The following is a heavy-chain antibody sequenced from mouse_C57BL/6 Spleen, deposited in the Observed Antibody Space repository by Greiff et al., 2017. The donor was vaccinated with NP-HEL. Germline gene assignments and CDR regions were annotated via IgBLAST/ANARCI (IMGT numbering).Heavy chain of an antibody. V-gene: IGHV1-19*01. CDR2: INPYNGGT. CDR1: GYTFTDYY. CDR3: AREDTVVGYFDV. Sequence: VQLQQSGPVLVKPGASVKMSCKASGYTFTDYYMNWVKQSHGKSLEWIGVINPYNGGTSYNQKFKGKATLTVDKSSSTAYMELNSLTSEDSAVDYCAREDTVVGYFDVWGTGTTVTVSS. D-gene: IGHD1-1*01. J-gene: IGHJ1*03.